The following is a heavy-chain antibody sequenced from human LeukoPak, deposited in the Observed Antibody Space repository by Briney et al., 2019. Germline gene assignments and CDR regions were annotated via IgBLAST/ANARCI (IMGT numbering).Heavy chain of an antibody. CDR1: GFTVSSNY. V-gene: IGHV3-53*01. J-gene: IGHJ4*02. CDR3: AKWRGYGDLYFDY. CDR2: IYSGGST. Sequence: GGSLRLSCAASGFTVSSNYMSWVRQAPGKGLEWVSVIYSGGSTYYADSVKGRFTISRDNSKNTLYLQMNSLRAEDTAVYYCAKWRGYGDLYFDYWGQGTLVTVSS. D-gene: IGHD4-17*01.